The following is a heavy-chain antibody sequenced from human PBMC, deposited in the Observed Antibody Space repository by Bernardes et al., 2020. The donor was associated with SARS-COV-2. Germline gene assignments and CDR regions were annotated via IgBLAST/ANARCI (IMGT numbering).Heavy chain of an antibody. Sequence: GGSLRLSCTASGFIFSDYEMIWVRQAPGQGLEWVSYIDDGGYSIYYAGSVKGRFTISRDNAKNSLYLQMTGLRAEDTALYYCARSGVQPADYWGPGTLVTVSS. CDR3: ARSGVQPADY. V-gene: IGHV3-48*03. J-gene: IGHJ4*02. CDR2: IDDGGYSI. CDR1: GFIFSDYE. D-gene: IGHD3-10*01.